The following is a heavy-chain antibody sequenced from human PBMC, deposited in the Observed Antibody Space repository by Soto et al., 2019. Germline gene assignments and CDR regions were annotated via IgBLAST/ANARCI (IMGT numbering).Heavy chain of an antibody. V-gene: IGHV4-61*01. CDR1: GDSVCGGNHY. Sequence: LSLTFTVSGDSVCGGNHYWSWIRQPPVKGLEWIGYIYYSGSTTYNPSLKSRVTISVDTSKNQFSLKLSSVSAADTAVYYCAALTVMQAAVKDYRGQGTQVTVSS. J-gene: IGHJ4*02. D-gene: IGHD2-15*01. CDR3: AALTVMQAAVKDY. CDR2: IYYSGST.